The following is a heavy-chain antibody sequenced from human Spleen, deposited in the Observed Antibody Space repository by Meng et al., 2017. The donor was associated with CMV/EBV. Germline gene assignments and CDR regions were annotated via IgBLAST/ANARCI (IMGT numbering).Heavy chain of an antibody. CDR3: AKSGIPGGGGIDYFDY. CDR1: GFTVSSNY. D-gene: IGHD3-10*01. Sequence: GESLKISCAASGFTVSSNYMSWVRQAPGKGLEWVSVIYRGGSPYYADSVKGRFTISRDNSKSTLYLQMDSLRAADTAVYYCAKSGIPGGGGIDYFDYWGQGALVTVSS. CDR2: IYRGGSP. J-gene: IGHJ4*02. V-gene: IGHV3-53*01.